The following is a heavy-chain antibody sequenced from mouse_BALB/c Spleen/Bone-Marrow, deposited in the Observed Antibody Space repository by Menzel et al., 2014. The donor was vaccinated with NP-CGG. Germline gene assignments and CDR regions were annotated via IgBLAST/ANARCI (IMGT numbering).Heavy chain of an antibody. CDR3: AREGYDGQMDY. V-gene: IGHV5-9-4*01. J-gene: IGHJ4*01. CDR2: ISSGGSYT. Sequence: EVKLMESGGGLVKPGGSLKLSCAASGFTFSSYAMSWVSQSPEKRLEWVAEISSGGSYTYYPDTVTGRLTISRDNAKNARYLEMSSLMSEDTAIYYCAREGYDGQMDYWGQGTSVTVSS. CDR1: GFTFSSYA. D-gene: IGHD2-2*01.